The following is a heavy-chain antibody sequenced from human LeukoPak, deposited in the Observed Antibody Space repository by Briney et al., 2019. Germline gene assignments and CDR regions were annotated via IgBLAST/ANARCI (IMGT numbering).Heavy chain of an antibody. CDR1: GGSISSYY. V-gene: IGHV4-59*01. Sequence: SETLSLTCTASGGSISSYYWSWIRQPPGKGLEWIGYIYYSGSTNYNPSLKSRVTISVDTSKNQFSLKLSSVTAADTAVYYCARVYSGYNDYWGQGTLVTVSS. CDR2: IYYSGST. CDR3: ARVYSGYNDY. J-gene: IGHJ4*02. D-gene: IGHD5-12*01.